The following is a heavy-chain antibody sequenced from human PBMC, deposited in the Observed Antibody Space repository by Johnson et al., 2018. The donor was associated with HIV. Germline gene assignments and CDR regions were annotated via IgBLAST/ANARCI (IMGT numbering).Heavy chain of an antibody. V-gene: IGHV3-15*01. D-gene: IGHD4-17*01. J-gene: IGHJ3*02. CDR1: GFSFTDAW. CDR3: TTAFQIMVTTGAFDI. Sequence: VHLVESGGGLVKPGGSLRLSCAASGFSFTDAWMNWVRQAPGKGLEWVGRIKSKSDGGTTDYAAPVRGRFTISREDSKNTVYLQMNSMKTEDTAVYYCTTAFQIMVTTGAFDIRGQGTMVTVSS. CDR2: IKSKSDGGTT.